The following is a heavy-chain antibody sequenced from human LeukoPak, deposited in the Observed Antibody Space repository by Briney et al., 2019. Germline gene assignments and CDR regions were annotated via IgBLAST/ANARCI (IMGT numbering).Heavy chain of an antibody. Sequence: GASVTVSCKTSGYTFSTYGINWVREAPGQGLEWVGRINPNSGGTNYAQKFQGRVTMTRDTSISTAYMELSRLRSDDTAVYYCARVGWELPTRYDYWGQGTLVTVSS. CDR1: GYTFSTYG. CDR2: INPNSGGT. V-gene: IGHV1-2*06. D-gene: IGHD1-26*01. CDR3: ARVGWELPTRYDY. J-gene: IGHJ4*02.